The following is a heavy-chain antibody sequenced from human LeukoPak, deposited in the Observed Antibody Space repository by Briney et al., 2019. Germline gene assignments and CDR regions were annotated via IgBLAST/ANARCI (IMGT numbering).Heavy chain of an antibody. Sequence: SETLSLTCAVYGGSFSVYYWSWIRQPPGKGLEWIGEINHSGSTNYNPSLKSRVTISVDTSKNQFSLKLSSVTAADTAVYYCARIPMPSRIAAAGTLYYYYGMDVWGQGTTVTVSS. V-gene: IGHV4-34*01. CDR3: ARIPMPSRIAAAGTLYYYYGMDV. J-gene: IGHJ6*02. CDR1: GGSFSVYY. D-gene: IGHD6-13*01. CDR2: INHSGST.